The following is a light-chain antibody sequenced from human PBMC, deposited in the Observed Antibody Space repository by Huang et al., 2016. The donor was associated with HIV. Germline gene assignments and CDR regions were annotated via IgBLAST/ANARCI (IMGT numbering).Light chain of an antibody. J-gene: IGKJ2*01. CDR3: LQDYLYPST. CDR1: QDIRND. CDR2: AAF. Sequence: AIQMTQSPSSLSASVGDRVTITWRASQDIRNDLGWYQQRPGTAPKLLIYAAFNLQNGVPSRFSGSGSGTEFTLTISDLRPEDFATYYCLQDYLYPSTFGRGTELEL. V-gene: IGKV1-6*01.